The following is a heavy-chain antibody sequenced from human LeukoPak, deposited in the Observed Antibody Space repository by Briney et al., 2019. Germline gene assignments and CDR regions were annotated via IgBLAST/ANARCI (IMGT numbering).Heavy chain of an antibody. CDR2: ISWNSGSI. CDR1: GFTFDDYA. CDR3: ARDALYYYDSSGPDIQH. D-gene: IGHD3-22*01. Sequence: PGRSLRLSCAASGFTFDDYAMHWVRQAPGKGLEWVSGISWNSGSIGYADSVKGRFTISRDNAKNSLYLQMNSLRAEDTAVYYCARDALYYYDSSGPDIQHWGQGTLVTVSS. J-gene: IGHJ1*01. V-gene: IGHV3-9*01.